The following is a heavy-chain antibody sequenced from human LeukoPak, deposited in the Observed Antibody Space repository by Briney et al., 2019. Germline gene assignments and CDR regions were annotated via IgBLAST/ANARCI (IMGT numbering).Heavy chain of an antibody. V-gene: IGHV3-30*02. D-gene: IGHD4-17*01. Sequence: RPGGSLRLSCAASGFTFSSYGMHRVRQAPGKGLEWVAFIRYDGSNKYYADSVKGRFTISRDNSKNTLYLQMNSLRAEDTAVYYCAKPMTTVTTSFDYWGQGTLVTVSS. CDR2: IRYDGSNK. CDR1: GFTFSSYG. J-gene: IGHJ4*02. CDR3: AKPMTTVTTSFDY.